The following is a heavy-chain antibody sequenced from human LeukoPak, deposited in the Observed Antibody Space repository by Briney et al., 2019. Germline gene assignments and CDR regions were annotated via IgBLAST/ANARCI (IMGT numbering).Heavy chain of an antibody. CDR2: ISYDGSNK. CDR1: GFTFSSYA. CDR3: ARAPSGYYPYFHY. V-gene: IGHV3-30*04. Sequence: GGSLRLSCAATGFTFSSYAMHWVRQAPGKGLEWVAVISYDGSNKYYADSVKGRFTISRDNSKNTLYLQMNSLRAEDATMYYCARAPSGYYPYFHYWGQGTLVTVSS. D-gene: IGHD3-3*01. J-gene: IGHJ4*02.